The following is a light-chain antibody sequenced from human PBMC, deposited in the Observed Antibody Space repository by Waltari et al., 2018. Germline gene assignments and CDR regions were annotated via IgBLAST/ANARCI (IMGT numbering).Light chain of an antibody. J-gene: IGKJ1*01. CDR2: GAS. CDR3: QHYVRLPVT. V-gene: IGKV3-20*01. CDR1: QSVGRS. Sequence: EIVLTQSPGTLSLSPGERATLSCRASQSVGRSLAWYQHKPGQAPRLLIYGASIRAPGIPARFSGGGAGTDFSLTISRLEPEDFAAYHCQHYVRLPVTFGQGTKVEIK.